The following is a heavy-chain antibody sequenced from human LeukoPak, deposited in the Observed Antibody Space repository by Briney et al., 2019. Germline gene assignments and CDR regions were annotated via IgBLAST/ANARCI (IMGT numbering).Heavy chain of an antibody. V-gene: IGHV1-2*02. CDR3: ARLKMDRSRDPDC. D-gene: IGHD5-24*01. J-gene: IGHJ4*02. CDR2: INPNSGGT. Sequence: ASVKVSCMASGYTFLGYFMHGVRQAPGQGPEWMGWINPNSGGTNYAQKFQGRVTMTRDTSINTAYMELSRLRFDDTAVYYCARLKMDRSRDPDCWGQGTLVAVSS. CDR1: GYTFLGYF.